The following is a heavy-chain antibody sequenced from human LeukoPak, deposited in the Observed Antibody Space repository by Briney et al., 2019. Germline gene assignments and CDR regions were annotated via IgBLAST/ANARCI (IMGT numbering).Heavy chain of an antibody. CDR2: ISAYNGNT. V-gene: IGHV1-18*04. D-gene: IGHD3/OR15-3a*01. Sequence: ASVKVSCKASGYTFTSYGISWVRQPPGQGVEWMGWISAYNGNTNYAQKFQGRVTMTTDTSTSTAYMELRSLRSDDTAVYYCAREWTGYYVFDYWGQGTLVTVSP. J-gene: IGHJ4*02. CDR1: GYTFTSYG. CDR3: AREWTGYYVFDY.